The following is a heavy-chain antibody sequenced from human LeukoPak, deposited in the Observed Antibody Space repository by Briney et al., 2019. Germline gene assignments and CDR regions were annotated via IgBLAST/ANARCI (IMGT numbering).Heavy chain of an antibody. J-gene: IGHJ4*02. CDR2: IYYSGST. CDR1: GGSFSGYY. D-gene: IGHD3-10*01. Sequence: SETLSLTCAVYGGSFSGYYWSWIHQPPGKGLERIGYIYYSGSTNYNPSLKSRVTISVDTSKNQFSLKLSSVTAADTAVYYCARESSQSGYFDYWGQGTLVTVSS. V-gene: IGHV4-59*01. CDR3: ARESSQSGYFDY.